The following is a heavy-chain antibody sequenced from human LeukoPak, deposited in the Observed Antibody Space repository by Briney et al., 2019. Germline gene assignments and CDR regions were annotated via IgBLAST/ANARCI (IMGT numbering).Heavy chain of an antibody. CDR1: GGSISSGDYY. CDR2: IYYSGST. Sequence: SESLSLTCTVSGGSISSGDYYWSWIRQPPGKGLEWIGYIYYSGSTNYNPSLKSRVTISVDTSKNQFSLKLSSVTAADTAVYYCARANCSSTSCYAEFDYRGQGTLVTVSS. V-gene: IGHV4-61*08. CDR3: ARANCSSTSCYAEFDY. D-gene: IGHD2-2*01. J-gene: IGHJ4*02.